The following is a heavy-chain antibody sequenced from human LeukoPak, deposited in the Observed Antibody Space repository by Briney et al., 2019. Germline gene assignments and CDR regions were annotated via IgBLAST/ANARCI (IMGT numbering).Heavy chain of an antibody. Sequence: PSETLSLTCIVSGGSISSYYWSWIRQPPGKGLEWIGYIYYSGSTNYNPSLKSRVTISVDTSKNQFSLKLSSVTAADTAVYYCARPPGYWGQGTLVTVSS. CDR3: ARPPGY. V-gene: IGHV4-59*08. J-gene: IGHJ4*02. CDR2: IYYSGST. CDR1: GGSISSYY.